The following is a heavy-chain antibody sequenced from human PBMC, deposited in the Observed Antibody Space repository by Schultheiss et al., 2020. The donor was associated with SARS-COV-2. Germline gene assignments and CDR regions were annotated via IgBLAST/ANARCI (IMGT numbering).Heavy chain of an antibody. CDR3: TRDLLPGGSYHLPDY. CDR2: IRSKAYGGTT. D-gene: IGHD1-26*01. CDR1: GFTFGDYA. V-gene: IGHV3-49*03. Sequence: GGSLRLSCTASGFTFGDYAMSWFRQAPGKGLEWVCFIRSKAYGGTTEYAASVKGRFTISRDDSKGIAYLQMSSLKTEDTAVYYCTRDLLPGGSYHLPDYWGQGILVTVSS. J-gene: IGHJ4*02.